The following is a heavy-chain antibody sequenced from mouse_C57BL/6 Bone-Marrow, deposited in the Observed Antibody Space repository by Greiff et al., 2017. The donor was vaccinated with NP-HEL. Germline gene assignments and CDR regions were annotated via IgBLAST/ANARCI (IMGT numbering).Heavy chain of an antibody. CDR3: AREGYYDTHYYAMDY. V-gene: IGHV1-52*01. CDR1: GYTFTSYW. Sequence: QVQLQQPGAELVRPGSSVKLSCKASGYTFTSYWMHWVKQRPLQGLEWIGNIDPSDSETHYNQKFKDKATLTVDKSSSTAYMQLSSLTSEDSAVYYCAREGYYDTHYYAMDYWGQGTSVTVSS. J-gene: IGHJ4*01. CDR2: IDPSDSET. D-gene: IGHD2-4*01.